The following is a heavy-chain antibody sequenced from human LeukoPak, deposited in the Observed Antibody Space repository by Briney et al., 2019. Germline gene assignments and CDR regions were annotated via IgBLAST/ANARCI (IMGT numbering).Heavy chain of an antibody. CDR3: AKVYYYGSGSYDY. D-gene: IGHD3-10*01. CDR2: ISGSGGTT. V-gene: IGHV3-23*01. CDR1: GFTVSSDY. J-gene: IGHJ4*02. Sequence: GGSLRLSCAASGFTVSSDYMTWVRQAPGKGLEWVSAISGSGGTTYYADSVKGRFTISRDNSKNTLYLQMNSLRAEDTAVYYCAKVYYYGSGSYDYWGQGTLVTVSS.